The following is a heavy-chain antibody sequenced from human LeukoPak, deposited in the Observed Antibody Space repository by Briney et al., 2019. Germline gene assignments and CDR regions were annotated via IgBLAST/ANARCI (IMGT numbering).Heavy chain of an antibody. V-gene: IGHV4-31*03. J-gene: IGHJ4*02. CDR1: GGSISSGGYC. CDR2: IYYSGST. CDR3: ARVRYCFDY. Sequence: PSQTLSLTCTVSGGSISSGGYCWSWIRQHPGKGLEWIGYIYYSGSTYYDPSLKSRVTISVDTSKNQFSLKLSSVTAADTAVYYCARVRYCFDYWGQGTLVTVSS. D-gene: IGHD3-9*01.